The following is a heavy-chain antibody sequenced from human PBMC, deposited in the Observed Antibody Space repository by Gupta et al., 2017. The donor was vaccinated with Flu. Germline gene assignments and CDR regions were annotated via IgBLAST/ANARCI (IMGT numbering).Heavy chain of an antibody. CDR3: ARRSGEHTNDAFDI. Sequence: QLPLPESGPGLVKPSETLSLTCTVSASGSYCGWLRQSPGQGLEWIAIIYYSGSTFYKPSFKFRATISVDTSRNQCFLDLNSVTATDTAVYYCARRSGEHTNDAFDIWGQGTVVTVSA. V-gene: IGHV4-39*01. D-gene: IGHD2-21*01. J-gene: IGHJ3*02. CDR1: ASGSY. CDR2: IYYSGST.